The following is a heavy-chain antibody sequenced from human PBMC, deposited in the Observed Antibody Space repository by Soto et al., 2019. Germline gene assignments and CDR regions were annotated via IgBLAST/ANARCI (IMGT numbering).Heavy chain of an antibody. Sequence: SETLSLTCTVSCGSISSYYWSWIRQPPGKGLEWIGYIYYSGSTNYNPSLKSRVTISVDTSKNQFSLKLSSVTAADTAVYYCARVSVGDYYYYYGMDVWGQGTTVTVSS. D-gene: IGHD3-16*01. J-gene: IGHJ6*02. V-gene: IGHV4-59*01. CDR1: CGSISSYY. CDR2: IYYSGST. CDR3: ARVSVGDYYYYYGMDV.